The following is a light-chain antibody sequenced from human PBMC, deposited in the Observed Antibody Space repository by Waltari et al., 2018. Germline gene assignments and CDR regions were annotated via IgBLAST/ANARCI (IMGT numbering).Light chain of an antibody. CDR2: KDS. J-gene: IGLJ2*01. V-gene: IGLV3-25*03. Sequence: SFELTQPPSVSVSPGQTASITCSGNTLPKQYAYWYQQKPGQAPVLIMYKDSERPSGIPERFSGSSSGKTVTLTIRGVQAEDEADYNCQSADSSGTPVIFGGGTKLTVL. CDR1: TLPKQY. CDR3: QSADSSGTPVI.